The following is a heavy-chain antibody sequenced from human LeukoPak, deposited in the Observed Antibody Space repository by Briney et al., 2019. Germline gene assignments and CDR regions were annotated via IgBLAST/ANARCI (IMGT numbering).Heavy chain of an antibody. CDR2: IYSGGST. D-gene: IGHD3-22*01. Sequence: GGSLRLSCAASGFTVSSNYMSWVRQAPGKGLEWGSVIYSGGSTYYADSVKGRFTISRDNSKNTLYLQMNSLRAEDTAVYYCARDQYYYDSSGYYSFDYWGQGTLVTVSS. J-gene: IGHJ4*02. V-gene: IGHV3-53*01. CDR1: GFTVSSNY. CDR3: ARDQYYYDSSGYYSFDY.